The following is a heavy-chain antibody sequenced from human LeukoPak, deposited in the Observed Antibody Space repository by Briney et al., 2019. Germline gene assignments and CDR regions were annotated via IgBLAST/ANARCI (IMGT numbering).Heavy chain of an antibody. CDR1: GFTFSSYA. J-gene: IGHJ4*02. CDR2: ISYDGSNK. V-gene: IGHV3-30-3*01. Sequence: GGSLRLSCAASGFTFSSYAMHWVRQAPGKGLEWVAVISYDGSNKYYVDSVKGRFTISRDNSKNTLYLQMNSLRAEDTAVYYCARDGPSYCGGDCYSVYWGQGTLVTVSS. CDR3: ARDGPSYCGGDCYSVY. D-gene: IGHD2-21*01.